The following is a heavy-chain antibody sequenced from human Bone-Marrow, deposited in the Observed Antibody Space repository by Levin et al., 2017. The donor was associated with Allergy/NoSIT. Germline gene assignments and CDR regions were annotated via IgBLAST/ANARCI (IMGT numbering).Heavy chain of an antibody. CDR3: ARASSYSDYENWFDP. J-gene: IGHJ5*02. V-gene: IGHV4-4*02. CDR1: GVSINSINW. CDR2: IYHSGRT. Sequence: SETLSLTCAVSGVSINSINWWTWVRPPPGTGLEWIGEIYHSGRTHYNPSLQSRVTISVDKSRNQFSLKLMSLIAADTAVYFCARASSYSDYENWFDPWGPGILVTVSS. D-gene: IGHD4-11*01.